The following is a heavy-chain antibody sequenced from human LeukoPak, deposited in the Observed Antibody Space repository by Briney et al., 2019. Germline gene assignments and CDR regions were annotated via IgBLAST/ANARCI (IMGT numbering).Heavy chain of an antibody. D-gene: IGHD5-18*01. V-gene: IGHV4-59*01. CDR1: GGSISSYY. J-gene: IGHJ4*02. CDR2: IYCSGST. CDR3: ASSFGGGDTAMPTFDY. Sequence: PSETLSLTCTVSGGSISSYYWSWVRQPPGKGLEWIGYIYCSGSTNYNPSLKSRVTISVDTSKNQFSLKLSSVTAADTAVYYCASSFGGGDTAMPTFDYWGQGTLVTVSS.